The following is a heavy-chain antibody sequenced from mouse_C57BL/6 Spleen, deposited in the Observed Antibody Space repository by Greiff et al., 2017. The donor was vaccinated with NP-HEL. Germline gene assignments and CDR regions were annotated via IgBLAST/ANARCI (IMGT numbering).Heavy chain of an antibody. V-gene: IGHV1-74*01. CDR2: IHPSDSDT. CDR3: ASPYDDYDDWYFDV. CDR1: GYTFTSYW. D-gene: IGHD2-4*01. Sequence: QVQLQQPGAELVKPGASVKVSCKASGYTFTSYWMHWVKQRPGQGLEWIGRIHPSDSDTNYNQKFKGKATLTVDKSSSTAYMQLSSLTSEDSAVYYCASPYDDYDDWYFDVWGTGTTVTVSS. J-gene: IGHJ1*03.